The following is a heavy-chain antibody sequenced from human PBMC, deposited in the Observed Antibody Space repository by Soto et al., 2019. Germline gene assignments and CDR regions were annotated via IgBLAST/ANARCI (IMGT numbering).Heavy chain of an antibody. D-gene: IGHD6-6*01. J-gene: IGHJ6*02. CDR1: GFTFGDYA. CDR2: IRSKAYGGTT. Sequence: GGSLRLSCTASGFTFGDYAMSWFRQAPGKGLEWVGFIRSKAYGGTTEYAASVKGRFTISRDDSKSIAYLQMNSLKTEDTAVYYCTRGSSSLLYYYYGMDVWGQGTTVTVSS. V-gene: IGHV3-49*03. CDR3: TRGSSSLLYYYYGMDV.